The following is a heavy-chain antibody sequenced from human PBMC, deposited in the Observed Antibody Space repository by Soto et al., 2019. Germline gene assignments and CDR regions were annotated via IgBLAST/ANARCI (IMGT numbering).Heavy chain of an antibody. CDR2: IYPGDSDT. Sequence: GESLKISCKGSGYSFTSYWIGLVRQMPGKGLEWMGIIYPGDSDTRYSPSFQGQVTISADKSISTAYLQWSSLKASDTAMYYCARPREAGKYYYGVDVWGQVTTVTVSS. CDR3: ARPREAGKYYYGVDV. CDR1: GYSFTSYW. V-gene: IGHV5-51*01. J-gene: IGHJ6*02. D-gene: IGHD1-1*01.